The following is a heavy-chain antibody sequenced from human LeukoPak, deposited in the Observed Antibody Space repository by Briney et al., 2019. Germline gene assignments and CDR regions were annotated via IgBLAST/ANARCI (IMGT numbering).Heavy chain of an antibody. Sequence: GGSLRLSCAASGFTFDDYAMHWVRQAPGKGLEWVSGISWNSGSIGYADSVKGRFTISRDNAKNSLYLQMNSLRAEDTALYYCAKDHGMDVWGQGTRSPSP. CDR1: GFTFDDYA. CDR2: ISWNSGSI. J-gene: IGHJ6*02. CDR3: AKDHGMDV. V-gene: IGHV3-9*01.